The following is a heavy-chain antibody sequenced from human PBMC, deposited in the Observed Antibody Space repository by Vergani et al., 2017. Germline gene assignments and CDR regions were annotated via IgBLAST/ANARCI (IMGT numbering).Heavy chain of an antibody. D-gene: IGHD6-13*01. CDR1: GFTFCSYS. J-gene: IGHJ4*02. V-gene: IGHV3-21*01. CDR3: ARDTGYSSSWYKGTDPFDY. CDR2: ISSSSSYI. Sequence: EVQLVESGGGLVKPGGSLRLSCAASGFTFCSYSMNWVRQAPGKGLEWVSSISSSSSYIYYADSVKGRFTISRDNSKNSLYLQMNSLSSEDTAVYYCARDTGYSSSWYKGTDPFDYWGQGTLVTVSS.